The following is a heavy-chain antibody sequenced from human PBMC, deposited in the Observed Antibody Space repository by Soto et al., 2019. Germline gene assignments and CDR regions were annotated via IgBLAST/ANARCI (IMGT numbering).Heavy chain of an antibody. CDR1: GYTFTSYG. CDR2: ISTYNGNT. V-gene: IGHV1-18*04. J-gene: IGHJ4*02. D-gene: IGHD2-21*02. Sequence: ASVKVSCKASGYTFTSYGISWLRQAPGQGLEWLGWISTYNGNTNSAPRLQGRLTLTTDTSTNTAYMELRSMTSDDTAVYYCSRDERDSCSGGDCFYFDYRGQGTLVTVSS. CDR3: SRDERDSCSGGDCFYFDY.